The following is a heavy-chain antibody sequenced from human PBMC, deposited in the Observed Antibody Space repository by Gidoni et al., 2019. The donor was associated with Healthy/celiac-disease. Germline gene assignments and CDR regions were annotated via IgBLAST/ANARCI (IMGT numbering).Heavy chain of an antibody. Sequence: EVQLLESGGGLVQPGGSLRLSCAASGFTFSSYAMRWVRQAPGKGLEWVSAIRGSGGSTYYADSVKGRFTISRDNSKNTLYLQMNSLRAEDTAVYYCAKWAIFGVVIKYYYYGMDVWGQGTTVTVSS. CDR1: GFTFSSYA. CDR2: IRGSGGST. J-gene: IGHJ6*02. CDR3: AKWAIFGVVIKYYYYGMDV. D-gene: IGHD3-3*01. V-gene: IGHV3-23*01.